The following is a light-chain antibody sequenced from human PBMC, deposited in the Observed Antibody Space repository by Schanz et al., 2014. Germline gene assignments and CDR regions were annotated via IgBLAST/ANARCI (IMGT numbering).Light chain of an antibody. Sequence: QSVLTQPPSASGSPGQSVTFSCTGTSSDVGGYNYVSWYQQYPGKAPKLMIYDVSNRPSGVSNRFSGSKSGNTASLTISGLQAEDEADYYCSSYTSSSTFFGGGTKLTVL. CDR1: SSDVGGYNY. CDR3: SSYTSSSTF. V-gene: IGLV2-14*03. J-gene: IGLJ2*01. CDR2: DVS.